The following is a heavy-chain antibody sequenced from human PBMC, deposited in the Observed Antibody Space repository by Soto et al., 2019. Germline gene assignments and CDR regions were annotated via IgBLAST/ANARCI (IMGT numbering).Heavy chain of an antibody. CDR3: ARGGEYCSSTSCYIDY. D-gene: IGHD2-2*02. Sequence: EVQLVESGGGLVKPGGSLRLSCAASGFTFSSYSMNWVRQAPGKGLEWVSSISSSSSYIYYADSVKGRFTISRDNAKNSLYLQMNSLRAEDTAVYYCARGGEYCSSTSCYIDYWGQGTLVTVSS. CDR2: ISSSSSYI. V-gene: IGHV3-21*01. CDR1: GFTFSSYS. J-gene: IGHJ4*02.